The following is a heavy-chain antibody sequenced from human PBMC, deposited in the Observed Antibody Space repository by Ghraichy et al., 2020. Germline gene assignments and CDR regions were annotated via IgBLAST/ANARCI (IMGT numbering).Heavy chain of an antibody. Sequence: SETLSLTCTVSGGSISSGGYYWSWIRQHPGKGLEWIGRIYHTGNTHYNPSLKSRVTISVDTSKNQFSLRLTSVTAADTAVYYCATLAVAGPLDYWGQGTLVTVSS. CDR2: IYHTGNT. D-gene: IGHD6-19*01. J-gene: IGHJ4*02. V-gene: IGHV4-39*07. CDR3: ATLAVAGPLDY. CDR1: GGSISSGGYY.